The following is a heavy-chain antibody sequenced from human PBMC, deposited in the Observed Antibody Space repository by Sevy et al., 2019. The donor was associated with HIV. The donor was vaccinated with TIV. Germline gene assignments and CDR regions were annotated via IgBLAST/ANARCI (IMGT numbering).Heavy chain of an antibody. CDR2: ISGYNGYT. V-gene: IGHV1-18*01. CDR3: AKEGKNIRSWFDP. J-gene: IGHJ5*02. Sequence: ASVKVSCKASGYSFSNYRIGWVRQAPGQGLEWMGWISGYNGYTNYAQNLQGRVTVTTDTSTSTAYMELRSLRSDDTAIYYCAKEGKNIRSWFDPWGQGTLVTVSS. CDR1: GYSFSNYR. D-gene: IGHD3-3*02.